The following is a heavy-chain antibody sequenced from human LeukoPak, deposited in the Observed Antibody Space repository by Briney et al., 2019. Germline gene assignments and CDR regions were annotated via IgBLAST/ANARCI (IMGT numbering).Heavy chain of an antibody. V-gene: IGHV1-8*01. D-gene: IGHD3-22*01. CDR2: MNPNSGNT. J-gene: IGHJ5*02. Sequence: ASVKVSCKASGYTFTSYDINWVRQATGQGLEWMGWMNPNSGNTGYAQKFQGRVTMTRDTSISTAYMELSSLRSEDTAVYYCARMSYYDRRGDNWFDPWSQGTLVIVSS. CDR3: ARMSYYDRRGDNWFDP. CDR1: GYTFTSYD.